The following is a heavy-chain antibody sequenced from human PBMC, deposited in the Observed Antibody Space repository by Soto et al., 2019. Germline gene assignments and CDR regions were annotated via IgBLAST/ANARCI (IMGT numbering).Heavy chain of an antibody. CDR2: FDPEDGET. CDR1: GYTLTELS. Sequence: GASVKVSCKVPGYTLTELSMHWVRQAPGKGLEWMGGFDPEDGETGYAQKFQGRVTMTRNTSISTAYMELSSLRSEDTAVYYCAIRDWLYPRDAFDIWGQGTMVTVSS. V-gene: IGHV1-24*01. CDR3: AIRDWLYPRDAFDI. J-gene: IGHJ3*02. D-gene: IGHD3-9*01.